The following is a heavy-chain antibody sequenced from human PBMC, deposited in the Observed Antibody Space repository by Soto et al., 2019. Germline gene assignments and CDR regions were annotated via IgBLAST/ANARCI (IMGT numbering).Heavy chain of an antibody. D-gene: IGHD3-10*01. J-gene: IGHJ4*02. Sequence: GGSLRLSCAASGFTFSTYAMSWVRQAPGKGLEWVSGISGSGDNTYYADSVKGRFTISRDNSKNTLYLQMNSLRAEDTAVYHCAVRRIGSYFDSWGQGTLVTVSS. CDR1: GFTFSTYA. CDR2: ISGSGDNT. CDR3: AVRRIGSYFDS. V-gene: IGHV3-23*01.